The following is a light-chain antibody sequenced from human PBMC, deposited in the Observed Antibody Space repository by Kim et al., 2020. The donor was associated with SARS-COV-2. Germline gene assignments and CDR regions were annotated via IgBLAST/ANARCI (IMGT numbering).Light chain of an antibody. V-gene: IGKV1D-8*02. CDR2: SAS. CDR3: QQYFHFPRS. CDR1: QDIDTS. Sequence: GDRVTISCRVIQDIDTSLAWYQQKPGKAPELLIHSASTLQSGVPSKFSGSGSGAEFTLTINSLQSEDFATYYCQQYFHFPRSFGQGTKVDIK. J-gene: IGKJ1*01.